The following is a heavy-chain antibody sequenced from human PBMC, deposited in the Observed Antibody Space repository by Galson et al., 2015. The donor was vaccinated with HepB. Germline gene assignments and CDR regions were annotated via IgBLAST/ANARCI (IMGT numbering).Heavy chain of an antibody. V-gene: IGHV3-48*02. CDR1: GFTFSSYS. CDR3: ARDRLGGYSSGWTPDSFDY. Sequence: SLRLSCAASGFTFSSYSMNWVRQAPGKGLEWVSYISSSSSTIYYADSVKGRFTISRDNAKNSLYLQMNSLRDEDTAVYYCARDRLGGYSSGWTPDSFDYWGQGTLVTVSS. D-gene: IGHD6-19*01. CDR2: ISSSSSTI. J-gene: IGHJ4*02.